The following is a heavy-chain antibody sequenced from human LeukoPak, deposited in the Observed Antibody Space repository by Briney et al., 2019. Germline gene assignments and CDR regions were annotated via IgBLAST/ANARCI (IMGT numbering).Heavy chain of an antibody. CDR2: ISGSGGST. D-gene: IGHD6-19*01. CDR3: AKDSSGWYHWFDP. Sequence: QPGRSLRLSCTASGFTFGDYAMSWVRQAPGKGLEWVSGISGSGGSTNYADSVKGRFTISRDNSKNTLYLQMNSLRAEDTALYYCAKDSSGWYHWFDPWGQGTLVTVSS. V-gene: IGHV3-23*01. CDR1: GFTFGDYA. J-gene: IGHJ5*02.